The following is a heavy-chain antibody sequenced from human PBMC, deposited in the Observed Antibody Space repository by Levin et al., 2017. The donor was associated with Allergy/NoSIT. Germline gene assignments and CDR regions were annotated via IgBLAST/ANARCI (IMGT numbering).Heavy chain of an antibody. D-gene: IGHD3-3*01. CDR2: IHYSGRT. CDR3: VRFYYDFWSGYSDAFDI. V-gene: IGHV4-30-4*01. CDR1: GGSIGSGDYY. J-gene: IGHJ3*02. Sequence: SETLSLTCTVSGGSIGSGDYYWTWIRQSPGKGLEWIGHIHYSGRTYYNPSLKSRLTISADTVRNQFSLNLSSVTAADTAVYFCVRFYYDFWSGYSDAFDIWGQGTMVTVSS.